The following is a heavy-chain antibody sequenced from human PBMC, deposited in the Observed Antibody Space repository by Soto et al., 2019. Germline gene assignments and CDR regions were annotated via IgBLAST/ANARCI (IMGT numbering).Heavy chain of an antibody. CDR2: ISWNSGSI. CDR3: AKDLTAMGSANVDY. Sequence: GGSLRLSCAASGFTFDDYAMHWVRQAPGKGLEWVSVISWNSGSIGYADSVKGRFTISRDNAKNSLYLQMNSLRAEDTALYYCAKDLTAMGSANVDYWGQGTLVTVSS. J-gene: IGHJ4*02. CDR1: GFTFDDYA. V-gene: IGHV3-9*01. D-gene: IGHD5-18*01.